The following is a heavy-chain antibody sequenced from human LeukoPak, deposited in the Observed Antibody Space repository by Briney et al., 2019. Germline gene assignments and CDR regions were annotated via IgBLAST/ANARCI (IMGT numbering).Heavy chain of an antibody. CDR3: ARGTNSAFDY. D-gene: IGHD1-14*01. Sequence: KASETLSLTCTVSGGSISRISHYWGWVRQPPGKGLEWIGEINHSGSTNYNPSLKSRVTISVDTSKNQFSLKLSSVTAADTAVYYCARGTNSAFDYWGQGTLVTVSS. V-gene: IGHV4-39*07. CDR1: GGSISRISHY. CDR2: INHSGST. J-gene: IGHJ4*02.